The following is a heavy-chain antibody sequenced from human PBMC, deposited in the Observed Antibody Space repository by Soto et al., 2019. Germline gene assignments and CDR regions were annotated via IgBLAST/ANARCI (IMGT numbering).Heavy chain of an antibody. D-gene: IGHD6-19*01. J-gene: IGHJ6*02. CDR2: ISGSGGST. V-gene: IGHV3-23*01. Sequence: GGSLRLSCAASGFTFSSYAMSWVRQAPGEGLEWVSAISGSGGSTYYADSVKGRFTISRDNSKNTLYLQMNSLRAEDTAVYYCALLEGYSSGWYDYYGMDVWGQGTMVTVSS. CDR3: ALLEGYSSGWYDYYGMDV. CDR1: GFTFSSYA.